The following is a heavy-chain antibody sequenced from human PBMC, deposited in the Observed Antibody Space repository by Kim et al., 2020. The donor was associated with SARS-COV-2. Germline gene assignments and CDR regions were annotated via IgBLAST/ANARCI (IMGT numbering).Heavy chain of an antibody. CDR2: INDDGRRT. V-gene: IGHV3-23*01. Sequence: GGSLRLSCAASGFDFSTYAMGWVRQAPGKGLEWVSSINDDGRRTVYAHSVVGRFTISRDNPNQMLFLQIDGLRADDTAVYHCARCRGSRWYSLFDSWGQGALVTVSS. J-gene: IGHJ4*02. D-gene: IGHD6-13*01. CDR1: GFDFSTYA. CDR3: ARCRGSRWYSLFDS.